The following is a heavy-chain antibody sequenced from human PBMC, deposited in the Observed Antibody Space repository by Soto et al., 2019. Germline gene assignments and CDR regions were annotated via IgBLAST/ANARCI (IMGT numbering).Heavy chain of an antibody. Sequence: QVQLQDSGPGLVKPSQTLSLTCTFSVASISGRGYFWSWFRQHPGKGLEWIGHIYHIGTTYYNPSLESRITVSVDTSKNQFSLNLTSVTAADTAVYYCARDLYGDYVDSWGQGILVTVSS. J-gene: IGHJ4*02. CDR1: VASISGRGYF. CDR3: ARDLYGDYVDS. D-gene: IGHD4-17*01. V-gene: IGHV4-31*03. CDR2: IYHIGTT.